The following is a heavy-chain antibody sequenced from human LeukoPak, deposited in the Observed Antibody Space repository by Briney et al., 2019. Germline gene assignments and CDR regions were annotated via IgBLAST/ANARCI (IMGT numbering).Heavy chain of an antibody. D-gene: IGHD3-16*02. CDR3: ARTSPLWGLRLGELSGFDY. CDR1: GGSLSSYY. J-gene: IGHJ4*02. V-gene: IGHV4-4*09. CDR2: IYSSGST. Sequence: SEPPSLTCTVSGGSLSSYYWHWIRQPPGKGLVWIGYIYSSGSTNYNPSIKSRVTISVHTSKNQFSLKLSSVTAADTAVYYCARTSPLWGLRLGELSGFDYWGQGTLVTVSS.